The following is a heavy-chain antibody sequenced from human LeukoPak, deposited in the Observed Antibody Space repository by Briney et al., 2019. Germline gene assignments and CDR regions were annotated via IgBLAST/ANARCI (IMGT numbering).Heavy chain of an antibody. CDR3: ARRDRSPRAFDN. CDR2: IYPGDSDT. D-gene: IGHD3-22*01. V-gene: IGHV5-51*01. Sequence: GESLKLSCKGSGYSFTSYWIHWVRQMPGKGLEWMGIIYPGDSDTRYTPSFEGQVIISADKSISTAYLQWSSLKASDTAMYYCARRDRSPRAFDNWGQGTMVTVSS. J-gene: IGHJ3*02. CDR1: GYSFTSYW.